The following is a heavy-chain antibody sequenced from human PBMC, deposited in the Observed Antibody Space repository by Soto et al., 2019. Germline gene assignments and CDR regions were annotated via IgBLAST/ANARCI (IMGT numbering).Heavy chain of an antibody. CDR1: GFTFSSYA. CDR2: ISYDGSNK. J-gene: IGHJ6*02. D-gene: IGHD6-19*01. CDR3: ARDRVAVAGTGGGYYYYGMDV. V-gene: IGHV3-30-3*01. Sequence: TGGSLRLSCAASGFTFSSYAMHWVRQAPGKGLEWVAVISYDGSNKYYADSVKGRFTISRGNSKNTLYLQMNSLRAEDTAVYYCARDRVAVAGTGGGYYYYGMDVWGQGTTVTVSS.